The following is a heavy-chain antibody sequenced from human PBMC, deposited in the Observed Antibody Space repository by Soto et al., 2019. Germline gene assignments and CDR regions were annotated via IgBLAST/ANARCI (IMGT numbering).Heavy chain of an antibody. CDR1: GYTFTDYD. CDR2: MNPNSGET. D-gene: IGHD2-15*01. Sequence: QEQLVQSGAEVKKPGASVKVSCKTYGYTFTDYDINWVRQATGQGLEWIGWMNPNSGETGYAQKFQGRVTMTRSASLSTAYWELSSLRSEDTAVYYCARVAVAARPRWYNWFDPWGQGTLVTVSS. V-gene: IGHV1-8*01. J-gene: IGHJ5*02. CDR3: ARVAVAARPRWYNWFDP.